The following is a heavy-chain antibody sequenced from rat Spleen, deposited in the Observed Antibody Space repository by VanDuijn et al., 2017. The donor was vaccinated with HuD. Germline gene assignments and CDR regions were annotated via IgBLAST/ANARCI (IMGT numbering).Heavy chain of an antibody. CDR2: ISPSGGST. V-gene: IGHV5-25*01. J-gene: IGHJ2*01. Sequence: EVQLVESGGGLVQPGRSLKLSCAASGFTFTNYDMAWVRQAPTKGLEWVASISPSGGSTFYRDSVKGRFTVSRDNAKSTLYLQMDSLRSEDTATYYCASSTSSYYSRYLSPRYWGQGVMVTVSS. CDR1: GFTFTNYD. D-gene: IGHD1-2*01. CDR3: ASSTSSYYSRYLSPRY.